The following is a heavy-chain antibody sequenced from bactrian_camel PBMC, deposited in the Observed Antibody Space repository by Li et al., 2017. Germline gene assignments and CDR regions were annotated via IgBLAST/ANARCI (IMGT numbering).Heavy chain of an antibody. J-gene: IGHJ4*01. CDR1: GFTFSNNW. Sequence: QLVESGGGLVHPGGSLRLSCAASGFTFSNNWMHWVRQAPGKGLEWVTTIESDGDSTYCTDSVKGRFTISRDNAKNTVYLQLNSLKTEDMAMYYCGEGYSDYIPVLFNYMGQGTQVTVS. CDR2: IESDGDST. V-gene: IGHV3S25*01. D-gene: IGHD4*01.